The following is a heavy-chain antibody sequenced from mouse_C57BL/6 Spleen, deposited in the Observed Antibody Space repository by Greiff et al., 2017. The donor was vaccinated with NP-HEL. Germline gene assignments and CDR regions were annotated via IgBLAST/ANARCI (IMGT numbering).Heavy chain of an antibody. CDR3: VTQDGIDYDYDGGFAY. CDR2: IRSKSNNYAT. V-gene: IGHV10-1*01. J-gene: IGHJ3*01. CDR1: GFSFTTYA. D-gene: IGHD2-4*01. Sequence: DVQLVESGGGLVQPKGSLKLSCAASGFSFTTYAMNWVRQAPGKGLEWVARIRSKSNNYATYYADSVKDRFTISRDDSESMLYLQMNNYKTEDTARDYCVTQDGIDYDYDGGFAYWGQGTLVTVSA.